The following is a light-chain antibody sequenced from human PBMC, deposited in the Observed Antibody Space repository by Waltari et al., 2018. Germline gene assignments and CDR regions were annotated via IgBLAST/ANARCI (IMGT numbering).Light chain of an antibody. V-gene: IGKV3-15*01. J-gene: IGKJ2*01. CDR1: QTILTN. CDR3: QQYNNWPYT. CDR2: GAS. Sequence: EIVMTPSPAILSMSPGERATLSCWANQTILTNLAWYQNKPNQAPRLPFYGASTRATGVPDMFTVGASGADFTLTISSLQSEDFALYCCQQYNNWPYTFGQGTKLEIK.